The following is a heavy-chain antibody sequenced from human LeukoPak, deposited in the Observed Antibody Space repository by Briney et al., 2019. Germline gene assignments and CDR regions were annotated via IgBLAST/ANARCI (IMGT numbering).Heavy chain of an antibody. CDR1: GFTFTTYA. D-gene: IGHD4-17*01. CDR3: AKGVTTVTTNFDY. J-gene: IGHJ4*02. Sequence: PGRSLRLSCAASGFTFTTYAMSWVRQAPGKGLEWVSGISGSGGNTNYADSVKGRFTISRDNSKNTLYLQMNSLRAEDTAEYYCAKGVTTVTTNFDYWGQGTLVTVSS. CDR2: ISGSGGNT. V-gene: IGHV3-23*01.